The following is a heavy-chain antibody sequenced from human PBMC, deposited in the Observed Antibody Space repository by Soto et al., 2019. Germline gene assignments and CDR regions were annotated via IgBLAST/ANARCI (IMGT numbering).Heavy chain of an antibody. V-gene: IGHV1-18*01. CDR1: GYPFTSYG. Sequence: QGQLLQSGDEVKTPGASVRVSCRASGYPFTSYGISWVRQAPGQGLEWGAGISAYNGKRDTAQKFQDRVTMTLDTSTDTAHMDLGDLTSADTAVYYCARGRIVASIHDAFEIWGQGTKVTVSS. J-gene: IGHJ3*02. CDR2: ISAYNGKR. CDR3: ARGRIVASIHDAFEI. D-gene: IGHD5-12*01.